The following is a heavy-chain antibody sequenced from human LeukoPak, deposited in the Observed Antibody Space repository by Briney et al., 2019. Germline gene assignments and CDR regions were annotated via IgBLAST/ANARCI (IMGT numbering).Heavy chain of an antibody. D-gene: IGHD4-11*01. J-gene: IGHJ4*02. Sequence: ASVKVSCKASGGTFSSYAISWVRQAPGQGLEWMGGIIPIFGTPNYAQKFQGRVTITADESTNTAYMELSSLRSEDTAVYYCAREGVTTTWYYFDYRGQGTLVTVSS. V-gene: IGHV1-69*13. CDR1: GGTFSSYA. CDR2: IIPIFGTP. CDR3: AREGVTTTWYYFDY.